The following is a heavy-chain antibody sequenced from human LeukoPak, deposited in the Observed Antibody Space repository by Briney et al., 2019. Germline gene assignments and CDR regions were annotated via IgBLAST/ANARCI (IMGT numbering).Heavy chain of an antibody. CDR1: GYTFTGYY. CDR3: ARAGYSSSWHYYYYYMDV. Sequence: ASVKVSCKASGYTFTGYYMHWVRQAPGQGLEWMGRINPNSGGTNYAQKFQGRVTMTRDTSISTAYMELSRLRSGDTAVYYCARAGYSSSWHYYYYYMDVWGKGTTVTVSS. V-gene: IGHV1-2*06. CDR2: INPNSGGT. J-gene: IGHJ6*03. D-gene: IGHD6-13*01.